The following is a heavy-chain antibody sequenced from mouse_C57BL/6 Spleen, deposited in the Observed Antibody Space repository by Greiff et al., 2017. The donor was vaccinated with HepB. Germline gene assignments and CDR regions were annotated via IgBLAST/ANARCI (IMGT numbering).Heavy chain of an antibody. CDR3: ARGRNSFAY. Sequence: QVQLKQPGAELVRPGTSVKLSCKASGYTFTSYWMHWVKQRPGQGLEWIGVIDPSDSYTNYNQKFKGKATLTVDTSSSTAYMQLSSLTSEDSAVYYCARGRNSFAYWGQGTLVTVSA. J-gene: IGHJ3*01. V-gene: IGHV1-59*01. CDR1: GYTFTSYW. CDR2: IDPSDSYT. D-gene: IGHD2-1*01.